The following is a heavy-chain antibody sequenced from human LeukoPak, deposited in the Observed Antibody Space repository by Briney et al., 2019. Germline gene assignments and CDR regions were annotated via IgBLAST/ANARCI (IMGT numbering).Heavy chain of an antibody. CDR2: IKQDGSEK. V-gene: IGHV3-7*01. J-gene: IGHJ6*02. D-gene: IGHD3-3*01. CDR1: GFTFSSYW. Sequence: GGSLRLSCAASGFTFSSYWMSWVRQAPGKGLEWVADIKQDGSEKYYVDSVKGRFTISGDNAKNSLYLQMNSLRAEDTAVYYCARGAQKGDDFWSGYYAYGMDVWGQGTTVTVSS. CDR3: ARGAQKGDDFWSGYYAYGMDV.